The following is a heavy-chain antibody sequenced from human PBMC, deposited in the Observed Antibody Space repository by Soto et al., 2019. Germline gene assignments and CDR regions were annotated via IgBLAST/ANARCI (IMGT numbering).Heavy chain of an antibody. J-gene: IGHJ4*02. V-gene: IGHV4-30-2*01. Sequence: PSETLSLTCTVSGGSISNAAYSWSWIRQPPGKDLEWIGYIYPSGMPFYNPSLRSRVTISIDMSNDQFSLNLKSVTAADTAVYYCAREGGGYGLFDSWGQGTLVTVSS. CDR3: AREGGGYGLFDS. CDR1: GGSISNAAYS. CDR2: IYPSGMP. D-gene: IGHD5-18*01.